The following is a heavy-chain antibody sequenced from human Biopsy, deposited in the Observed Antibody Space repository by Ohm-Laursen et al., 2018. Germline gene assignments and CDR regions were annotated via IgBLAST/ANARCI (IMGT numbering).Heavy chain of an antibody. Sequence: TLSLTCTVSGGSISSETNYWGWIRQPPGKGLEWIGSIFYGGITYYNPSLKSRVTISVDTSKNQFSLNLSSVTRADTAVYYCARHPTGFWFDPWGQGTLVTVSS. CDR1: GGSISSETNY. J-gene: IGHJ5*02. CDR2: IFYGGIT. CDR3: ARHPTGFWFDP. V-gene: IGHV4-39*01.